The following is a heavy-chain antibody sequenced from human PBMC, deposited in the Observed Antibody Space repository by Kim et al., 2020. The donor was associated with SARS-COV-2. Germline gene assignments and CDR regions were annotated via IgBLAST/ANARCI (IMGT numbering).Heavy chain of an antibody. D-gene: IGHD6-19*01. J-gene: IGHJ4*02. CDR3: AKRDTSGSYYFDY. V-gene: IGHV3-23*01. Sequence: AASVKGRFTISRDNSKSTLSLQMNSLRAEDTAVYYCAKRDTSGSYYFDYWGQGTLVTVSS.